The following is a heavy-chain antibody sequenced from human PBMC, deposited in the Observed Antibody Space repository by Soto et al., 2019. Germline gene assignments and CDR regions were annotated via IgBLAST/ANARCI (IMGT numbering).Heavy chain of an antibody. CDR2: VSGYNGHT. V-gene: IGHV1-18*01. Sequence: QVKLVQSGAEVRKPGASVKVSCKASGYTFFNYGITWVRQAPGQGLEWMGWVSGYNGHTNYAQELEGRVTMTRDIATTTAYMELWNQRSDDTAVYYCARLVKTTSSDNWFDPWGQGTLVTVSS. J-gene: IGHJ5*02. D-gene: IGHD1-7*01. CDR1: GYTFFNYG. CDR3: ARLVKTTSSDNWFDP.